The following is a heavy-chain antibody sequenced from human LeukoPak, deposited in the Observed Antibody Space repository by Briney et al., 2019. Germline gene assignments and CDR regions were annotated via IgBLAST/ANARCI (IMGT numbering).Heavy chain of an antibody. CDR1: GFTFSSYA. CDR3: ARDSYDSSGYYPLFDY. D-gene: IGHD3-22*01. CDR2: ISYDGSNK. V-gene: IGHV3-30-3*01. Sequence: GGSLRLSCAASGFTFSSYAMHWVRQAPGKGLEWVAVISYDGSNKCYADSVKGRFTISRDNSKNTLYLQMNSLRAEDTAVYYCARDSYDSSGYYPLFDYWGQRTLVTVSS. J-gene: IGHJ4*02.